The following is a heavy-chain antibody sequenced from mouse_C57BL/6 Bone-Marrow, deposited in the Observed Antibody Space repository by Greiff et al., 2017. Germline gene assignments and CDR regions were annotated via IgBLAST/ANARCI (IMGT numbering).Heavy chain of an antibody. CDR2: IDPANGNT. V-gene: IGHV14-3*01. Sequence: VQLQQSVAELVRPGASVKLSCTASGFNIKNTYMHWVKQRPEQGLEWIGRIDPANGNTKYAPKFQGKATITADTSSNTAYLQLSSLPSEDTAIYYCAYYYYGSSFYWYFDVWGTGTTVTVSS. D-gene: IGHD1-1*01. CDR3: AYYYYGSSFYWYFDV. CDR1: GFNIKNTY. J-gene: IGHJ1*03.